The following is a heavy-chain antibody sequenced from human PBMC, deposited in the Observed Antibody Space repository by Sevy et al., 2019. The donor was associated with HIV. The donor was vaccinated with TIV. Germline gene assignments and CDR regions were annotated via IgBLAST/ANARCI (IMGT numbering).Heavy chain of an antibody. CDR2: THHSAAT. V-gene: IGHV4-38-2*02. CDR1: GYSISSGFY. D-gene: IGHD3-16*01. CDR3: ARDPLGQTPGPDKDY. Sequence: SETLSLNCTVSGYSISSGFYLAWIRQPPGKGLEWIGNTHHSAATSYNPSLQSRVTISVDTSKNQFSLTLPSVTAADTAVYYCARDPLGQTPGPDKDYWGQGTLVTVSS. J-gene: IGHJ4*02.